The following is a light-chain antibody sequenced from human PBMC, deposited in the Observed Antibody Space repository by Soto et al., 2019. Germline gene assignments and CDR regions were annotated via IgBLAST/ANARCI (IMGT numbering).Light chain of an antibody. V-gene: IGKV3-20*01. Sequence: EIVLTQSPGTLSLSPGERATLSCRASQSVSSSYFAWYQQKRGQAPRLLIYGASSRATGIPDRFSGSGSRKDFTITISLLDHEYLAVYYCQHNGSSLTFGQGTKVEIK. CDR3: QHNGSSLT. CDR1: QSVSSSY. CDR2: GAS. J-gene: IGKJ1*01.